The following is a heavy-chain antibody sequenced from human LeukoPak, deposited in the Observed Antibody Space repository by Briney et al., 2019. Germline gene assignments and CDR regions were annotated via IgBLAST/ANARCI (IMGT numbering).Heavy chain of an antibody. CDR2: MHYNERT. D-gene: IGHD3-9*01. Sequence: PGGSLRLSCAASGFTLSTYAMSWVRQAPGKGLEWIGSMHYNERTYSNPSLKSRVTISVDTSKNQFSLNLSSVTAADTAVFYCASTYYDILTPSYYFDFWGRGTLVTVSS. CDR3: ASTYYDILTPSYYFDF. J-gene: IGHJ4*02. V-gene: IGHV4-39*01. CDR1: GFTLSTYA.